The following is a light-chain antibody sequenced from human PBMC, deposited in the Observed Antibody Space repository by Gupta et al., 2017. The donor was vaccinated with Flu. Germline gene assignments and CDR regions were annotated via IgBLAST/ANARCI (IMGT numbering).Light chain of an antibody. J-gene: IGLJ3*02. CDR3: QSYDDRLSAWV. Sequence: TTSCTGGRSNIGAVNNVHRDQQLPGKAPKLLIFGNTNRPSGVPARFSGSKSGTTASLAITGLQAEDEADYSCQSYDDRLSAWVFGGGTRRTVL. V-gene: IGLV1-40*01. CDR1: RSNIGAVNN. CDR2: GNT.